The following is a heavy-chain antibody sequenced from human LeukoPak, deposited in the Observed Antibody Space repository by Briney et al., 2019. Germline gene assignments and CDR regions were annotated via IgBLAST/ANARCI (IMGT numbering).Heavy chain of an antibody. V-gene: IGHV1-46*01. CDR3: ARGGYYDSSGSFDP. Sequence: GASVKVSCKASVYSFARYYIHWVRRAPGQAREWMGIINPSGGSTRYAQKIQGRVIMTRGTSTGTVYMELSSLRSDDAAVYYCARGGYYDSSGSFDPWGQGTLVTVSS. J-gene: IGHJ5*02. CDR1: VYSFARYY. CDR2: INPSGGST. D-gene: IGHD3-22*01.